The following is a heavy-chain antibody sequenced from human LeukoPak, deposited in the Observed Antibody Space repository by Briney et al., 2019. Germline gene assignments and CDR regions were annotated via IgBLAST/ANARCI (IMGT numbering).Heavy chain of an antibody. Sequence: GGSLRPSCAASGFTFSSYWMSWVRQAPGEGMEWVANIKQDGSEKYYVDSVKSRFTISRDNAKNSLYLQMNSLRAEDTAVYYCARDRGYGSGSYYKNWGQGTLVTVSS. D-gene: IGHD3-10*01. CDR2: IKQDGSEK. J-gene: IGHJ4*02. V-gene: IGHV3-7*01. CDR1: GFTFSSYW. CDR3: ARDRGYGSGSYYKN.